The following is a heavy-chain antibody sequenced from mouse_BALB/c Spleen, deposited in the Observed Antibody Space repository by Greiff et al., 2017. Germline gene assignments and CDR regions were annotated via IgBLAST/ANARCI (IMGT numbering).Heavy chain of an antibody. CDR2: ISTYYGDA. Sequence: QVQLQQSGAELVRPGVSVKISCKGSGYTFTDYAMHWVKQRHAKSLEWIGVISTYYGDASYNQKFKGKATMTVDKSSSTAYMELARLTSEDSAIYYCATTVVGRDYFDYWGQGTTLTVSS. J-gene: IGHJ2*01. CDR3: ATTVVGRDYFDY. V-gene: IGHV1S137*01. CDR1: GYTFTDYA. D-gene: IGHD1-1*01.